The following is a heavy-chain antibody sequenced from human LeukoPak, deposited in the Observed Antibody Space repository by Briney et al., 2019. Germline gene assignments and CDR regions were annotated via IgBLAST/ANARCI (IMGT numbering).Heavy chain of an antibody. V-gene: IGHV3-21*01. D-gene: IGHD6-13*01. Sequence: PGGSLRLSCAASGFTFSSYSMNWVRQAPGKGLEWVSSISSSSSYIYYADSVKGRFTISRDNAKNSLYLQMNSLRAEDTAVYYCARDRYSSSWYTDYSFDPWGQGTLVTVSS. J-gene: IGHJ5*02. CDR1: GFTFSSYS. CDR2: ISSSSSYI. CDR3: ARDRYSSSWYTDYSFDP.